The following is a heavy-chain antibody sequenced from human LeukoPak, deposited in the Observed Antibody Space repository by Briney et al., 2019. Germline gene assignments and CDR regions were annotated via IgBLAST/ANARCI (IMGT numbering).Heavy chain of an antibody. CDR1: GFTFSSYG. Sequence: GGSLRLSCAASGFTFSSYGMHWVRQAPGKGLEWVAFIRYDGSDKYYPDSVKGRFTISRDNSKNTLYLQMNSLRAEDTAVYYCATGITYYDYVWGSYPYYWGQGTLVTVSS. CDR2: IRYDGSDK. J-gene: IGHJ4*02. V-gene: IGHV3-30*02. CDR3: ATGITYYDYVWGSYPYY. D-gene: IGHD3-16*02.